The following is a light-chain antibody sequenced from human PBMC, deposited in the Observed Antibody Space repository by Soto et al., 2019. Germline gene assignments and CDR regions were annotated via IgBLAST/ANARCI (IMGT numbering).Light chain of an antibody. J-gene: IGKJ5*01. Sequence: EIVLPQSPATLSFSPVQRANRYCRASQSVSSYLAWYQQKPGQAPRLLSYDASNRATGIPVRFSGSGSGTDFTLTISSLEPEDFAVYYCQQRSNWSPITFGQGTRLEIK. CDR2: DAS. CDR1: QSVSSY. V-gene: IGKV3-11*01. CDR3: QQRSNWSPIT.